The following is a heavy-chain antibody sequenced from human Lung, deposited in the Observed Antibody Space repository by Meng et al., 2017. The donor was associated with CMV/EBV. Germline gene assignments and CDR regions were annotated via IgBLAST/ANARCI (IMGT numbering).Heavy chain of an antibody. CDR3: VTGGGDGYGYLGN. V-gene: IGHV1-69-2*01. J-gene: IGHJ1*01. CDR1: GYTFTDYY. CDR2: VDPEDGET. D-gene: IGHD5-18*01. Sequence: ASXXVSXKASGYTFTDYYIHWVRQAPGKGFEWMGLVDPEDGETKYAEKIQGRITITVDASKGTAQMELRSLRSDDTAVFYCVTGGGDGYGYLGNWGQDSLVTVSS.